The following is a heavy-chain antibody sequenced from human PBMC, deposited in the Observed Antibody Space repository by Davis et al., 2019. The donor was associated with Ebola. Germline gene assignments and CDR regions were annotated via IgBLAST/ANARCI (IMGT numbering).Heavy chain of an antibody. J-gene: IGHJ3*02. Sequence: GGSLRLSCAASGFTVSSNYMSWVRQAPGKGLEWVSSISSSSSYIYYADSVKGRFTISRDNAKNSLYLQMNSLRAEDTAVYYCARDVGYYDILTGYFLDAFDIWGQGTMVTVSS. CDR2: ISSSSSYI. CDR1: GFTVSSNY. CDR3: ARDVGYYDILTGYFLDAFDI. D-gene: IGHD3-9*01. V-gene: IGHV3-21*01.